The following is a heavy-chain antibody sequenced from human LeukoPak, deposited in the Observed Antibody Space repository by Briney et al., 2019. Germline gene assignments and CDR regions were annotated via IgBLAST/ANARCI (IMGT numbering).Heavy chain of an antibody. CDR3: ARDPGGSGDYYNIFDY. J-gene: IGHJ4*02. CDR2: IYYSGST. D-gene: IGHD3-10*01. Sequence: ETLSLTCTLSGDSIGSYYWNWIRQPPGKGLEWIGKIYYSGSTNYNPYLKSRVTISIDTSKNQFSLKLTSVSAADTAVYYCARDPGGSGDYYNIFDYWGPGTLVTVSS. CDR1: GDSIGSYY. V-gene: IGHV4-59*01.